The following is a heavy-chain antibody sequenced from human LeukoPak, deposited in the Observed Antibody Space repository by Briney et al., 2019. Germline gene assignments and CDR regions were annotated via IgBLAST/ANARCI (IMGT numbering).Heavy chain of an antibody. Sequence: SETLSLTWTVSGGSISSNSYYWGWIRQPPGKGLEWIGNIYYRGTTYYNPSLKSRVTISVDTSKNQFSLKLTSVTAADTAVYYCARGRWDDYALDYWGQGTLVTVSS. D-gene: IGHD3-16*01. J-gene: IGHJ4*02. CDR3: ARGRWDDYALDY. V-gene: IGHV4-39*07. CDR1: GGSISSNSYY. CDR2: IYYRGTT.